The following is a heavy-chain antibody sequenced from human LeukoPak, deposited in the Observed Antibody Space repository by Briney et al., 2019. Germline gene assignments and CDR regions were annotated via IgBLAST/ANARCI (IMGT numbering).Heavy chain of an antibody. V-gene: IGHV3-23*01. Sequence: QSGGSLRLSCAASGFTFSSYAMSWVRQAPGKGLEWVSAISGSGGSTYYADSVKGRLTISRDNSKDTLYLQMNSLRAEDTAVYYCAKGRVPYSSGWYSDYWGQGTLVTVSS. CDR3: AKGRVPYSSGWYSDY. J-gene: IGHJ4*02. CDR2: ISGSGGST. CDR1: GFTFSSYA. D-gene: IGHD6-19*01.